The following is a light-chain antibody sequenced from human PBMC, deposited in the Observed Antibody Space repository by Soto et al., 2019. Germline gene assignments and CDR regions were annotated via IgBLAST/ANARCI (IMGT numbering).Light chain of an antibody. Sequence: EIVLTQSPGTLSLSPGERATLSCRASQSVSSSYLAWYQQKAGQPPRLLIYGASSRATGIPDRFSGRGSGTDFTLTISRLEPEDFAVYYCQQYGGSPPLTFVGGTKVEIK. J-gene: IGKJ4*01. CDR3: QQYGGSPPLT. CDR1: QSVSSSY. CDR2: GAS. V-gene: IGKV3-20*01.